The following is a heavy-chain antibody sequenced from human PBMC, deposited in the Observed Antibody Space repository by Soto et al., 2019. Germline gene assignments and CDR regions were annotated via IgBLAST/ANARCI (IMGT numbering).Heavy chain of an antibody. V-gene: IGHV1-69*01. Sequence: QVQLVQSGAEVKKPGSSVKVSCKASGGTFSSYAISWVRQAPGQGLEWLGGIIPIFGTANYAQKFQGRVTITANESTSTAYMEQGRLRSEDTAVYYCARDEGTLAGYSYGTTNYYYYYGMDVWGQGTTVTVAS. J-gene: IGHJ6*02. CDR2: IIPIFGTA. CDR1: GGTFSSYA. D-gene: IGHD5-18*01. CDR3: ARDEGTLAGYSYGTTNYYYYYGMDV.